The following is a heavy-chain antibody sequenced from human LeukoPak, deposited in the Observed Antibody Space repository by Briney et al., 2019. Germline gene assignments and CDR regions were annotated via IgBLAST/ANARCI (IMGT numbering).Heavy chain of an antibody. CDR1: GYTFTGNG. CDR3: ARAGYCSGAACYAEGIDY. Sequence: ASVKVPCKASGYTFTGNGVTWVRQAPGQGLEWMGWINAYNGNTVYAQMFEGRVTLITDTSTTTAYMELTNLRSDDTAIYYCARAGYCSGAACYAEGIDYWGQGTLVTVSS. D-gene: IGHD2-2*01. J-gene: IGHJ4*02. CDR2: INAYNGNT. V-gene: IGHV1-18*01.